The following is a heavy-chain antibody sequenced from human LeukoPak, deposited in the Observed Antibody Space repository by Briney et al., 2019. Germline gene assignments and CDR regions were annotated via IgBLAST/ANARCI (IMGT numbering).Heavy chain of an antibody. Sequence: GGSLRLSCAVSGFTFSGYSMKWVRQAPGKGLEWVSYISSSTTTIYHADSVKGRFTVSRDNAKNSLYLQMDSLRVEDTAVYYCATDREDYDSSGYYRSDAFDIWGQGTMVTVSS. J-gene: IGHJ3*02. CDR3: ATDREDYDSSGYYRSDAFDI. CDR2: ISSSTTTI. V-gene: IGHV3-48*01. D-gene: IGHD3-22*01. CDR1: GFTFSGYS.